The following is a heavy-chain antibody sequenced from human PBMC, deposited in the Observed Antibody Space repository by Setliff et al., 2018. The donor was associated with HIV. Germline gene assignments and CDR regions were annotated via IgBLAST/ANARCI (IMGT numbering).Heavy chain of an antibody. V-gene: IGHV1-18*01. CDR3: ASGRGIYGSGALEAYDI. D-gene: IGHD3-10*01. Sequence: WASVKVSCKASGYTFNNYGVMWVRQAPGQGLEWMGWISGYGNRKYAQKFEGRLTVTTDTSTSTAYMELRTLGSDDTAVYFCASGRGIYGSGALEAYDIWGQGTMVTVPS. CDR1: GYTFNNYG. J-gene: IGHJ3*02. CDR2: ISGYGNR.